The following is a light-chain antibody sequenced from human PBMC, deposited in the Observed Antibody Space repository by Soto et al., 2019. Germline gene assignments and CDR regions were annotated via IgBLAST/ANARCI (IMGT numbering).Light chain of an antibody. V-gene: IGKV1-5*03. Sequence: DIQMTQSPSTLSASVGDRVTITYRASQSISSWLAWYQQKPGKAPKLLIYKASSLESGVPSRFSGSGSGTEFTLTISSLQPDDFATYYCQQYNSYWGTFGQGTKVEIK. CDR2: KAS. CDR3: QQYNSYWGT. J-gene: IGKJ1*01. CDR1: QSISSW.